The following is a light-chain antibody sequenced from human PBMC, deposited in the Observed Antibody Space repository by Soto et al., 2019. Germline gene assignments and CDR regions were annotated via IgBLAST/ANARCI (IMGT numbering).Light chain of an antibody. CDR2: RNN. V-gene: IGLV1-47*01. Sequence: QSVLTQPPSASGTPGQRVTISCSGSSSNIVSNYVYWYQQLPGTAPKLLIYRNNQRPSGVPDRFSGSKSGTSPSQAISGLRSEDEADYYCAAWDDILSDVVFGGGTKVTVL. CDR3: AAWDDILSDVV. J-gene: IGLJ2*01. CDR1: SSNIVSNY.